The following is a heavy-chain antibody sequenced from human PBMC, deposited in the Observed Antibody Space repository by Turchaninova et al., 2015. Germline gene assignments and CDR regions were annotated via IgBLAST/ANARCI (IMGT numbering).Heavy chain of an antibody. CDR1: GFTFRRDA. D-gene: IGHD3-10*01. Sequence: EVQLVESGGGLVKPGGSLRLSCAASGFTFRRDAMIWVRQAPGKGVEWVSSISSSGSYIYYADSGKGRFTISRDNGKNSLFLHMNSLRAEDTAVYYCAREGFGYWGQGALVTVSS. V-gene: IGHV3-21*01. CDR3: AREGFGY. J-gene: IGHJ4*02. CDR2: ISSSGSYI.